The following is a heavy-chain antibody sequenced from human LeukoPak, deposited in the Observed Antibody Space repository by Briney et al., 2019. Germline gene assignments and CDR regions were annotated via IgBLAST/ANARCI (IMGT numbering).Heavy chain of an antibody. V-gene: IGHV3-33*01. D-gene: IGHD1-1*01. J-gene: IGHJ4*02. CDR2: IWYDGSNK. CDR3: ARCAERIHDPENYFDY. CDR1: GFTFSSYG. Sequence: GWSLRLSCAASGFTFSSYGMHWVRQAPGKGLEWVAVIWYDGSNKYYADSVKGRFTISRDNSKNTLFLQMNSLRAEDTAVYYCARCAERIHDPENYFDYWGQGTLVTVSS.